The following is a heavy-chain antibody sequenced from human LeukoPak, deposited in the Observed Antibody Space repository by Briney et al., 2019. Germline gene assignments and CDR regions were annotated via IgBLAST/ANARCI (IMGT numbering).Heavy chain of an antibody. D-gene: IGHD5-24*01. CDR1: GGSFSGYY. CDR2: INHSGST. CDR3: ARKNQRWLQCNFDY. J-gene: IGHJ4*02. V-gene: IGHV4-34*01. Sequence: SETLSLTRGVYGGSFSGYYWSWIRQPPGKGLEWIGEINHSGSTNYNPSLKSRVTMSVDTSKNQFSLKLSSVTAADTAVYYCARKNQRWLQCNFDYWGQGILVTVSS.